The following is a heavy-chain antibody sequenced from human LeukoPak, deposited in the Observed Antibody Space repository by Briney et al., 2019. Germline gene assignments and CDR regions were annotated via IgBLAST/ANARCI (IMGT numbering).Heavy chain of an antibody. D-gene: IGHD3-9*01. V-gene: IGHV6-1*01. J-gene: IGHJ5*02. Sequence: SQTLSLTCAISGDSVSSNSAAWNWIRQSPSRGLEWLGRTYYRSKWYNDYAVSVKSRITINPDTSKNQFSLQLNSVTPEDTAVYYCAREAWDYGILTGYQYSNWFDPWGQGTLVTVSS. CDR1: GDSVSSNSAA. CDR3: AREAWDYGILTGYQYSNWFDP. CDR2: TYYRSKWYN.